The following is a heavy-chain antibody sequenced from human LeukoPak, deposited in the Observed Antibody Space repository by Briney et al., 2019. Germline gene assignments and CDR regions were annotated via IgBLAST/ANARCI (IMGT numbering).Heavy chain of an antibody. CDR2: INPNSGGT. J-gene: IGHJ4*02. CDR3: ASPSVEMATIKY. V-gene: IGHV1-2*02. CDR1: GGTFSSYA. D-gene: IGHD5-24*01. Sequence: ASVKVSCKASGGTFSSYAISWVRQAPGQGLEWMGWINPNSGGTNYAQKFQGRVTMTRDTSISTAYMELSRLRSDDTAVYYCASPSVEMATIKYWGQGTLVTVSS.